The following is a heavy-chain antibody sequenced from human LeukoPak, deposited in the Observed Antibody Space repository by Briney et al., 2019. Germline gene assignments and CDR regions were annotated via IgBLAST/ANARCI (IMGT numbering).Heavy chain of an antibody. CDR3: ARDRRSSSSVFDP. V-gene: IGHV3-30*03. Sequence: GRSLRLSCAASGFTFSSYGMHWVRQAPGKGLEWVAAISYDGSDKYYADSVKGRFTISRDNSKNTLYLQMNSLRAEDTAVYYCARDRRSSSSVFDPWGQGTLVTVSS. CDR1: GFTFSSYG. D-gene: IGHD6-6*01. CDR2: ISYDGSDK. J-gene: IGHJ5*02.